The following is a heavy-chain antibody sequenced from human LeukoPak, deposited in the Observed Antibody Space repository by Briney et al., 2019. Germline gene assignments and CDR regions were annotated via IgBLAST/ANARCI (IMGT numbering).Heavy chain of an antibody. V-gene: IGHV4-39*01. D-gene: IGHD5-12*01. CDR2: VYYGRTT. CDR1: GFTFSNVW. CDR3: VRHDGRGGATMGAFDS. Sequence: PGGSLRLSCAASGFTFSNVWMSWVRQSPGKGLEWIGSVYYGRTTYYNPSLDGRVTVSLDTSANQFSLQLNSVTAADTAVYYCVRHDGRGGATMGAFDSWGQGSLVTVSS. J-gene: IGHJ5*01.